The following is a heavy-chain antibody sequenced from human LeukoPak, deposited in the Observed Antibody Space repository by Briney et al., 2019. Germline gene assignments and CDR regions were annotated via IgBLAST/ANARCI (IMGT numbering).Heavy chain of an antibody. CDR3: ARDGGRRDDY. V-gene: IGHV3-9*01. CDR2: ISWNSGSI. Sequence: GGSLRLSCAASGFTFDDYAMHWVRQAPGKGLEWVSGISWNSGSIGYADSVKGRFTISRDNAKNSLYLQMNSLRAEDTAVYYCARDGGRRDDYWGQGTLVTVSS. J-gene: IGHJ4*02. D-gene: IGHD5-24*01. CDR1: GFTFDDYA.